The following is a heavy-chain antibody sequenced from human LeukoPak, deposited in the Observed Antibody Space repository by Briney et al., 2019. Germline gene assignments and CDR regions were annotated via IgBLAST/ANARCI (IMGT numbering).Heavy chain of an antibody. CDR1: GGSISSSSYY. J-gene: IGHJ6*03. V-gene: IGHV4-61*01. CDR2: IYYSGST. D-gene: IGHD5-18*01. CDR3: AREGRRYGYYYMDV. Sequence: PSETLSLTCTVSGGSISSSSYYWDWIREPPGKGLEWIGYIYYSGSTNYNPSLKSRVTISVDTSKNQFSLKLSSVTAADTAVYYCAREGRRYGYYYMDVWGKGTTVTISS.